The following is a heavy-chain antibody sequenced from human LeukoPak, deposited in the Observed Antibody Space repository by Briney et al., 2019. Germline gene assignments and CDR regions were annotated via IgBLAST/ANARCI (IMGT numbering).Heavy chain of an antibody. D-gene: IGHD6-13*01. V-gene: IGHV1-2*02. CDR1: GYTFTGYY. CDR3: ARGIAAKMGWFDP. CDR2: INPNSGGT. J-gene: IGHJ5*02. Sequence: ASVKVSCKASGYTFTGYYMHWVRQAPGQGLEWMGWINPNSGGTNYAQKFQGRVTMSRDTSISTAYMELSRLRSDDTAVYYCARGIAAKMGWFDPWGQGTLVTVSS.